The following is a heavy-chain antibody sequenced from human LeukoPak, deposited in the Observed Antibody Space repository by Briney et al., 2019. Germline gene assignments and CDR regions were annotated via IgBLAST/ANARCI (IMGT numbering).Heavy chain of an antibody. CDR3: ARYVDTGYYYYGMDV. Sequence: TPGEFLKISCKGSGYSFTSYWIGWVRQMPGKGLEWMGIIYTSDSATRYSPSFQGQVTISADKSISTAYLQWSSLKASDTAMYYCARYVDTGYYYYGMDVWGQGTTVTVSS. CDR2: IYTSDSAT. J-gene: IGHJ6*02. V-gene: IGHV5-51*01. D-gene: IGHD5-18*01. CDR1: GYSFTSYW.